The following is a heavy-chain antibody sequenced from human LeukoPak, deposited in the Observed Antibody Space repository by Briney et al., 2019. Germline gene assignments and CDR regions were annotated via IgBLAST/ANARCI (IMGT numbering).Heavy chain of an antibody. CDR2: IWYDGNNK. CDR1: GFTISSYG. J-gene: IGHJ3*02. CDR3: ASQSTPVLPFDI. V-gene: IGHV3-33*01. Sequence: PGTSLRLSCAASGFTISSYGMHWVRQAPGKGLEWVALIWYDGNNKYYADSVKGRFTISRDNSKNTLYLQMNSLRAEDTAVYYCASQSTPVLPFDIWGQGTMVTVSS.